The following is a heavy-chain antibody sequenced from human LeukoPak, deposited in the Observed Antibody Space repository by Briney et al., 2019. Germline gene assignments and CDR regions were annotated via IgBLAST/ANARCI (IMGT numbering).Heavy chain of an antibody. Sequence: GGSLRLSCAASGFTFSSYAMSWVRQAPAKGLEWVSAISGSGGSTYYADSVKGRFTISRDNSKNTLYLQMNSLRAEDTAVYYCAKGPTKGYCSSTSCYIVDWFDPWGQGTLVTVSS. J-gene: IGHJ5*02. V-gene: IGHV3-23*01. CDR1: GFTFSSYA. D-gene: IGHD2-2*02. CDR2: ISGSGGST. CDR3: AKGPTKGYCSSTSCYIVDWFDP.